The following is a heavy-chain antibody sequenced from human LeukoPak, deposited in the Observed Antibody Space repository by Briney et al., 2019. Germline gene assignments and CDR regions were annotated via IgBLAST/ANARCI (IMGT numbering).Heavy chain of an antibody. D-gene: IGHD6-6*01. CDR3: AREDSSSNRDYFDY. J-gene: IGHJ4*02. V-gene: IGHV1-2*04. Sequence: ASVKVSYKASGYTFTGYYMHWVRQAPGQGLEWMGWINPNSGGTNYAQKFQGWVTMTRDTSISTAYMELSRLRSDDTAVYYCAREDSSSNRDYFDYWGQGTLVTVSS. CDR2: INPNSGGT. CDR1: GYTFTGYY.